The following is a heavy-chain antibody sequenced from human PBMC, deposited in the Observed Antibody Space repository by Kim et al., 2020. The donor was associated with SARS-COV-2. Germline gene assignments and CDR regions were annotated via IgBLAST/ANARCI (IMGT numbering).Heavy chain of an antibody. CDR2: INTDGSST. CDR3: ARAMPATNCFDS. CDR1: GFTFSNFW. J-gene: IGHJ5*01. V-gene: IGHV3-74*01. Sequence: GGSLRLSCAASGFTFSNFWMDWVRQAPGKGLVWVARINTDGSSTAYADSVKGRFTISRDNAMDTLYLQMNSLSAEDAAVYYCARAMPATNCFDSWGQGT. D-gene: IGHD2-15*01.